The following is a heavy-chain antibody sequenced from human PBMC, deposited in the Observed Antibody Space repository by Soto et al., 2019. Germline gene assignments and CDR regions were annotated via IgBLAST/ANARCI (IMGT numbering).Heavy chain of an antibody. CDR1: GYTFTSYG. CDR2: ISAYNYNT. Sequence: QVQLVQSGAEVKKPGASVKVSCKASGYTFTSYGLSWVRQAPGQGLEWMGRISAYNYNTNYAQKLQGRVTITTDTSTSTAYMELRSLRSDYTAVYYCARVVGALGHWFDPWGQGTLVTLSS. V-gene: IGHV1-18*01. D-gene: IGHD1-26*01. J-gene: IGHJ5*02. CDR3: ARVVGALGHWFDP.